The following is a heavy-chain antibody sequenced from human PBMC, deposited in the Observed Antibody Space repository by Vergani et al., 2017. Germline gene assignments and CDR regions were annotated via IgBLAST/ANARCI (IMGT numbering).Heavy chain of an antibody. J-gene: IGHJ3*02. Sequence: VQLVESGGGVVQPGGSLRLSCTASGFTFGYYAMDWFRQAPGQGLEWVGGIISKAYGQATIYAASVKGRFTISRDDSKSIAYLQMNNLQTEDTAMYYCVRDQVTMLRGSDALDIWGHGTMVTVSS. CDR2: IISKAYGQAT. D-gene: IGHD3-10*01. CDR1: GFTFGYYA. V-gene: IGHV3-49*03. CDR3: VRDQVTMLRGSDALDI.